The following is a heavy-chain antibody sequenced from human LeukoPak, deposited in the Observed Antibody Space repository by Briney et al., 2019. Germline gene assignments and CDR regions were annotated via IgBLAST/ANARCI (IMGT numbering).Heavy chain of an antibody. D-gene: IGHD4-17*01. J-gene: IGHJ4*02. CDR1: GFTFSSYA. V-gene: IGHV3-7*01. Sequence: GGSLRLSCAASGFTFSSYAMSWVRQAPGKGLEWVANIKQDGSEKYYVDSVKGRFTISRDNAKNSLYLQMNSLRAEDTAVYYCARGTVTAHYWGQGTLVTVSS. CDR2: IKQDGSEK. CDR3: ARGTVTAHY.